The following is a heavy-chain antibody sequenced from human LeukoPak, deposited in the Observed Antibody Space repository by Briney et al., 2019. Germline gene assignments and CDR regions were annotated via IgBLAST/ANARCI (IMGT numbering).Heavy chain of an antibody. J-gene: IGHJ4*02. V-gene: IGHV3-9*01. CDR3: AKDGEGFDY. Sequence: PGGSLRLSCAASGFTFDDYAMHWVRQAPGKGLEWVSGISWNSGSIGYADSVKGRFTISRDNAKNSLYLQMNSLRAEDTALYYCAKDGEGFDYWGQGTLVTVSS. CDR2: ISWNSGSI. D-gene: IGHD3-10*01. CDR1: GFTFDDYA.